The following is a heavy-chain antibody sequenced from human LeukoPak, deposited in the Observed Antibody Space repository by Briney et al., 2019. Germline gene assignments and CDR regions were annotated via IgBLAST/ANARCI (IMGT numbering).Heavy chain of an antibody. CDR3: ARANNWNYPYYFDY. D-gene: IGHD1-7*01. V-gene: IGHV3-11*01. CDR2: ISSSATTT. Sequence: GGSLRLSCAASGFTFHDYYMSWIRQAPGKGLEWVSYISSSATTTYYADSVKGRFTISRDNTKRSLYLQLTSLRAEDTAVYYCARANNWNYPYYFDYWGHGTLVTVSS. CDR1: GFTFHDYY. J-gene: IGHJ4*01.